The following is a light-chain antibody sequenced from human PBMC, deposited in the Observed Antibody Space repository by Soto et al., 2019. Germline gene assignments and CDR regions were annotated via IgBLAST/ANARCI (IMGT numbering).Light chain of an antibody. CDR1: QGISNY. V-gene: IGKV1-27*01. CDR3: KKYNSAPWT. CDR2: AAS. J-gene: IGKJ1*01. Sequence: DIQMTQSPSSLSASVEDRVTITCRASQGISNYLAWYQQKPGKVPKLLIYAASTLQSGVPSRFSGSGSGKDFTFPISSLQPEDVATYYCKKYNSAPWTFGQGTKGDIK.